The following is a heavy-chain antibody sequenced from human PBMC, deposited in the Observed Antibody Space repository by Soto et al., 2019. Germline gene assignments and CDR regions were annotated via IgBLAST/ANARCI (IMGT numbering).Heavy chain of an antibody. V-gene: IGHV5-10-1*01. CDR3: ARTGDIVVVPAAILDYFHYGVDX. J-gene: IGHJ6*02. CDR1: GYSFTSYW. D-gene: IGHD2-2*02. CDR2: IDPSDSYT. Sequence: PGESLKISCKGSGYSFTSYWISWVRQMPGKGLEWMGRIDPSDSYTNYSPPFQGHVTISAYKSIITAYLQWSSLKASDTAMYYCARTGDIVVVPAAILDYFHYGVDXWGQGTTVTVS.